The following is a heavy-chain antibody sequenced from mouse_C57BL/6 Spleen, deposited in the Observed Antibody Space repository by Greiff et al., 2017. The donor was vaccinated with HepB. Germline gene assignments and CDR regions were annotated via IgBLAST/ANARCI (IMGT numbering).Heavy chain of an antibody. CDR3: TTLYYDYDVGFAY. CDR2: IDPEDGDT. Sequence: EVQLQQSGAELVRPGASVKLSCTASGFNIKDYYMHWVKQRPEQGLEWIGRIDPEDGDTEYAPKFQGKATMTADTSSNTAYLQLSSLTSADTAVYYCTTLYYDYDVGFAYWGQGTLVTVSA. CDR1: GFNIKDYY. J-gene: IGHJ3*01. V-gene: IGHV14-1*01. D-gene: IGHD2-4*01.